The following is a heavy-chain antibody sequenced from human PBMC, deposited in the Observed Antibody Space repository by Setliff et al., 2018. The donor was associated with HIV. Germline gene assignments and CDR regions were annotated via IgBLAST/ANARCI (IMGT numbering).Heavy chain of an antibody. V-gene: IGHV4-61*02. CDR2: TYTSGST. Sequence: SETLSLTCTVSGASISSGSYYWSWIRQPAGKGLEWIGRTYTSGSTNYNPSLKSRVTISVDTSKNQFSLKLSSVTAADTAVYHCASGLIAPRFWGQGTLVTVSS. D-gene: IGHD6-6*01. CDR3: ASGLIAPRF. J-gene: IGHJ4*02. CDR1: GASISSGSYY.